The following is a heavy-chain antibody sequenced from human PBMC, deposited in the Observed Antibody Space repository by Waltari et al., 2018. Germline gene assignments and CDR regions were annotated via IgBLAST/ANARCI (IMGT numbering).Heavy chain of an antibody. CDR3: ARVGSEGYYYHYFDY. V-gene: IGHV4-59*01. CDR2: IYYSGST. J-gene: IGHJ4*02. Sequence: QVQLQESGPGLVKPSETLSLTCTVSGGSISSYYWSWIRQPPGKGLEWIGYIYYSGSTNYNPSLKSRVTISVDTSKNQFSLKLSSVTAADTAVYYCARVGSEGYYYHYFDYWCQGTLVTVSS. D-gene: IGHD1-26*01. CDR1: GGSISSYY.